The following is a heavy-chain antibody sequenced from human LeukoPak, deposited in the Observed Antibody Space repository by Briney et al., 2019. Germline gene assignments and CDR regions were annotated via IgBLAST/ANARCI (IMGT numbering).Heavy chain of an antibody. CDR2: VSPNSGDT. Sequence: ASVKVSCKASGYTFTSYDINWVRQATGQGLEWMGWVSPNSGDTGYAQNFQGRVTMTRNTSISTAYMELSSLTSDDTAVYYCARQDVLRGVRPFYWFDPWGQGNLVTVSS. J-gene: IGHJ5*02. V-gene: IGHV1-8*01. CDR3: ARQDVLRGVRPFYWFDP. D-gene: IGHD3-10*01. CDR1: GYTFTSYD.